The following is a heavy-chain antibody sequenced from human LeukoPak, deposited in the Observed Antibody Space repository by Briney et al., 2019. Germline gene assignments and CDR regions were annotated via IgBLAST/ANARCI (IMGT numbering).Heavy chain of an antibody. CDR1: GASISSSY. V-gene: IGHV4-59*01. CDR2: IDYSGST. J-gene: IGHJ6*03. Sequence: SASLSLTCTVAGASISSSYWSWVRHPPGKGLEWLGYIDYSGSTNYNPSLKSRVTISVDTSKNQFSLKLSSVTAADTAVYYCARGGYDGDYVNYYYYMDAWGKGTTVTISS. CDR3: ARGGYDGDYVNYYYYMDA. D-gene: IGHD4-17*01.